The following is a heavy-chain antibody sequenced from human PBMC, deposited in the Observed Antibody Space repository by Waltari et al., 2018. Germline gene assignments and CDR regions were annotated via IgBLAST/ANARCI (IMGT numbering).Heavy chain of an antibody. CDR3: ARVGAVVRFGGWFDP. Sequence: QVQLQESGPGLVKPSETLSLTCTVSGGSISSYYWSWIRQPPVKGLEWIGYIYYSGSTNYNPSLKSRVTISVDTSKNQFSLKLSSVTAADTAVYYCARVGAVVRFGGWFDPWGQGTLVTVSS. V-gene: IGHV4-59*01. D-gene: IGHD3-10*01. CDR1: GGSISSYY. J-gene: IGHJ5*02. CDR2: IYYSGST.